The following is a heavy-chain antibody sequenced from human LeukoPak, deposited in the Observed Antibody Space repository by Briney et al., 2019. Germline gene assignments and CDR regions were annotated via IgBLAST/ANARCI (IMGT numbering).Heavy chain of an antibody. J-gene: IGHJ5*02. Sequence: QTLSLTCTVSGGSISSGGYYWSWIRQHPGKGLEWIGYLYYSGSTYYNPSLKSRVTISVAMSKNQFSLKLSSVTAADTAVYYCARDVRQTGIAAAGTNWFDPWGQGTGVPVSS. CDR3: ARDVRQTGIAAAGTNWFDP. CDR2: LYYSGST. CDR1: GGSISSGGYY. V-gene: IGHV4-31*03. D-gene: IGHD6-13*01.